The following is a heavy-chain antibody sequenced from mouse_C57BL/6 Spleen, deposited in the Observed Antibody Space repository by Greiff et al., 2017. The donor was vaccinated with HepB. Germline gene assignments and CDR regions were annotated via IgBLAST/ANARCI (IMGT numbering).Heavy chain of an antibody. CDR3: ASALYYDGSSYGGYFDY. D-gene: IGHD1-1*01. Sequence: EVQLQQSGPELVKPGASVKISCKASGFSFTDYNMNWVKQSNGKSLEWIGVINPNYGTTSYNQKFKGKATLTVDQSSSTAYMQLNSLTSEDSAVDSCASALYYDGSSYGGYFDYWGRGTTLTVSS. J-gene: IGHJ2*01. CDR2: INPNYGTT. CDR1: GFSFTDYN. V-gene: IGHV1-39*01.